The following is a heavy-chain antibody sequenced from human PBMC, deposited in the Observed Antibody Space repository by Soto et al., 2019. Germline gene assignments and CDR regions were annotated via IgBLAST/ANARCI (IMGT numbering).Heavy chain of an antibody. J-gene: IGHJ4*02. CDR3: AKDSMVRGVPPGFDY. CDR1: GFTFRSYG. V-gene: IGHV3-23*01. CDR2: ISGSGGST. Sequence: PGGSLRLSCAASGFTFRSYGMSWVRQAPGKGLEWVSAISGSGGSTYYADSVKGRFTISRDNSKNTLYLQMNSLRAEDTAVYYCAKDSMVRGVPPGFDYWGQGTLVTVSS. D-gene: IGHD3-10*01.